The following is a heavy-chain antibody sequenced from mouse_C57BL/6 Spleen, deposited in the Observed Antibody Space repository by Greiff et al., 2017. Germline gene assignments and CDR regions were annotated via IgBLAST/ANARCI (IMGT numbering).Heavy chain of an antibody. V-gene: IGHV10-3*01. D-gene: IGHD1-1*01. CDR2: IRSKSSNYAT. CDR1: GFTFNTYA. CDR3: VSTTVVALYWYFDV. Sequence: EVQLVESGGGLVQPKGSLKLSCAASGFTFNTYAMHWVRQAPGKGLEWVARIRSKSSNYATYYADSVKDRFTISRDDSQSMLYLQMNNLKTEDTAMYYCVSTTVVALYWYFDVWGTGTTVTVSS. J-gene: IGHJ1*03.